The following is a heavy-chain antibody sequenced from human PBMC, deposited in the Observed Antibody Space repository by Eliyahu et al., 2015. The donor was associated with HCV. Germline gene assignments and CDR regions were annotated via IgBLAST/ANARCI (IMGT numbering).Heavy chain of an antibody. V-gene: IGHV3-30*18. Sequence: QVQLVESGGGGVQPGRSLRXXCAAXGFTFSSXGXHWVRQAPGKGLEWVAVISYDGSNXYYADSVKGRFTISRDNSKNTLYLQMNSLRAEDTAVYYCAKDLTREPGVPQIMEGYSGMNYWGQGTLVTVSS. J-gene: IGHJ4*02. CDR2: ISYDGSNX. D-gene: IGHD1-14*01. CDR1: GFTFSSXG. CDR3: AKDLTREPGVPQIMEGYSGMNY.